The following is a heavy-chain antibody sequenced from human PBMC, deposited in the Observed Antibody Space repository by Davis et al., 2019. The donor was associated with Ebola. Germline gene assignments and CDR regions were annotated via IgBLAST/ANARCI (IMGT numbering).Heavy chain of an antibody. J-gene: IGHJ2*01. D-gene: IGHD4-17*01. CDR3: AKMHDYADNWFFDL. CDR2: ISYDGSNK. CDR1: GFTFSSYA. V-gene: IGHV3-30*04. Sequence: GESLKISCAASGFTFSSYAMHWVRQAPGKGLEWVAVISYDGSNKYYADSVKGRFTISRDNSKNTLYLQMSGLRTEDTAVYHCAKMHDYADNWFFDLWGRGTLVIVSS.